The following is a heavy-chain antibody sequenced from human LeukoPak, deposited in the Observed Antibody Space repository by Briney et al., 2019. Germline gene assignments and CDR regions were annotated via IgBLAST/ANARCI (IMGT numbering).Heavy chain of an antibody. CDR1: GGSISTYY. CDR2: IYYSGST. V-gene: IGHV4-59*01. CDR3: ARTRAYGGRPDY. D-gene: IGHD4-23*01. J-gene: IGHJ4*02. Sequence: SGTLSLTCTVSGGSISTYYWSWIRQPPGKGLEWIGYIYYSGSTNYNPSLKSRVTISVDTSKNQFSLKLNSVTAADTAVYYCARTRAYGGRPDYWGQGTLVTVSS.